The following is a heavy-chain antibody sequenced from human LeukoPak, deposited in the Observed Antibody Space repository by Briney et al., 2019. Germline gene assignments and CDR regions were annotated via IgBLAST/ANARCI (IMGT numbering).Heavy chain of an antibody. D-gene: IGHD1-1*01. CDR3: AAFQNGHPPPHY. CDR2: IVVGSGNT. CDR1: GFTFTSSA. V-gene: IGHV1-58*02. Sequence: SVKVSCKASGFTFTSSAMQWVRQARGQRLEWIAWIVVGSGNTNYAQKFQERVTITRDMSTSTAYMELSSLRSEDTAVYYCAAFQNGHPPPHYWGQGTLVTVSS. J-gene: IGHJ4*02.